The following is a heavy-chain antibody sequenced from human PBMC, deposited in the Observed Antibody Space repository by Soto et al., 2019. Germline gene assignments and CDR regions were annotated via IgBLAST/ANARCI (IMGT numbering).Heavy chain of an antibody. Sequence: QVQLVESGGGVVQPGRSLRLSCAASGFTFSSYGMHWVRQAPGKGLEWVAVIWYDGSNKYYADSVKGRFTISRDNSKNTLYLQINSLRAEDPAVYYCARDPQSDDILTGYYTPLDYWGQGTLVPVSS. V-gene: IGHV3-33*01. CDR2: IWYDGSNK. D-gene: IGHD3-9*01. J-gene: IGHJ4*02. CDR1: GFTFSSYG. CDR3: ARDPQSDDILTGYYTPLDY.